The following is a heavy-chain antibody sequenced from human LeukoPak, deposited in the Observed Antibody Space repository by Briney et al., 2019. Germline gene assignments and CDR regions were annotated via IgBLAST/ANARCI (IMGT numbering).Heavy chain of an antibody. Sequence: GGSLRLFCAASGFTFKDYYMSWIRQAPGKGLEWVSDITSGSGNTDYADSVRGRFTISRENAKNSLYLQMNSLRAEDTAVYYCARIYNSRDSGLDVWGQGTAVTVSS. V-gene: IGHV3-11*03. CDR1: GFTFKDYY. CDR3: ARIYNSRDSGLDV. CDR2: ITSGSGNT. D-gene: IGHD2/OR15-2a*01. J-gene: IGHJ6*02.